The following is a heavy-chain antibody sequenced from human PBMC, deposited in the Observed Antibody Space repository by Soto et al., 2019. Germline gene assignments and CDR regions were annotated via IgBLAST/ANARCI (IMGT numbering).Heavy chain of an antibody. CDR1: GGSVSSDGYY. J-gene: IGHJ4*01. Sequence: QVQLQESGPGLVKPSQTLSLTCAVSGGSVSSDGYYWHWIRQHPGKGPEWIGYIHYTGRSYCKPSLPSRISMSVDKSKSQGLLGLTSVTGAVPGVDYCSKDRWGKSIDYRGPGTPVNVSP. CDR2: IHYTGRS. D-gene: IGHD7-27*01. CDR3: SKDRWGKSIDY. V-gene: IGHV4-31*11.